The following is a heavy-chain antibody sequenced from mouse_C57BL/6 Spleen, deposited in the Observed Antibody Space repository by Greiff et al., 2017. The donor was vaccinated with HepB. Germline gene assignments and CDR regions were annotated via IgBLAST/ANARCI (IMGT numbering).Heavy chain of an antibody. CDR2: IDPSDSYT. CDR3: ARGTAQATEGY. V-gene: IGHV1-50*01. D-gene: IGHD3-2*02. CDR1: GYTFTSYW. Sequence: QVQLQQPGAELVKPGASVKLSCKASGYTFTSYWMQWVKQRPGQGLEWIGEIDPSDSYTNYNQKFKGKATLTVDTSSSTAYMQLSSLTSEDSAVYYCARGTAQATEGYWGQGTTLTVSS. J-gene: IGHJ2*01.